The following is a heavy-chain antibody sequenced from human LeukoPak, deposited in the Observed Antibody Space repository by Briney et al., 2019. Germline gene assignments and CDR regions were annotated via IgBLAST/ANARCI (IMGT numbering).Heavy chain of an antibody. CDR1: GFTFSSYG. CDR3: AKDSYYSDSSGYYYDY. V-gene: IGHV3-30*02. CDR2: IRYDGSNK. Sequence: PGGSLRLSCAASGFTFSSYGMHWDRQAPGKGLEWVAFIRYDGSNKYYADSVKGRFTISRDNSKNTLYLQMNSLRAEDTAVYYCAKDSYYSDSSGYYYDYWGQGTLVTVSS. J-gene: IGHJ4*02. D-gene: IGHD3-22*01.